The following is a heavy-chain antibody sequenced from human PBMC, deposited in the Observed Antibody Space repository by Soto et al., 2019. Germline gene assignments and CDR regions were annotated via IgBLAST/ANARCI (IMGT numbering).Heavy chain of an antibody. CDR1: GYSFTDYH. V-gene: IGHV1-2*04. CDR2: INPKSGGT. Sequence: ASVKVSCKASGYSFTDYHIHWVRQAPGQGLEWLGRINPKSGGTSTAQKFQGWVTMTRDRSISTVYMELTRLRSDDTAVYFCARGHSTDCSNGVCSLFYNHEMDVWGQGTTVTVTS. J-gene: IGHJ6*02. CDR3: ARGHSTDCSNGVCSLFYNHEMDV. D-gene: IGHD2-8*01.